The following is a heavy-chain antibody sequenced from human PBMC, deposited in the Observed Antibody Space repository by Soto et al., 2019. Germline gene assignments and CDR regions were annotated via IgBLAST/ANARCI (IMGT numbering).Heavy chain of an antibody. CDR3: ARRAAGTGASIDS. V-gene: IGHV3-30-3*01. D-gene: IGHD1-1*01. J-gene: IGHJ4*02. CDR1: GFSFSFASHA. CDR2: ISFDAANK. Sequence: QVQLVESGGGVGQPGRSLRLSCVASGFSFSFASHALNWVRQAPGKGLEWVAGISFDAANKFYADSVKGRFTISRDNSKNTLYLEMSSLRPDDTALYYCARRAAGTGASIDSWGQGTLVSVSS.